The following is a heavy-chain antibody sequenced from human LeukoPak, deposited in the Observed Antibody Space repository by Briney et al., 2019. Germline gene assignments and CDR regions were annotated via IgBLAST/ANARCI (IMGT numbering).Heavy chain of an antibody. J-gene: IGHJ3*02. CDR1: GFTFDDYA. V-gene: IGHV3-9*03. D-gene: IGHD3-3*01. Sequence: GRSLRLSCAASGFTFDDYAMHWVRQAPGKGLEWVSGISWNSGSIGYADSVKGRFTISRDNAKNSLYLQMNSLRAEDMALYYCAKGGITISDDAFDIWGQGTMVTVSS. CDR3: AKGGITISDDAFDI. CDR2: ISWNSGSI.